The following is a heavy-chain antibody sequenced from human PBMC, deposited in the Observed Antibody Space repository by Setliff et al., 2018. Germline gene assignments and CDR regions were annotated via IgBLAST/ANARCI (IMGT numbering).Heavy chain of an antibody. D-gene: IGHD6-13*01. V-gene: IGHV3-48*01. Sequence: PGGSLRLSCAASGFTFRSYTMNWVRQAPGKGLEWVSYISSSSSTIYYADSVKGRFTISRDNAKNSLYLQMNSLRAEDTAVYYCARARGSSWLFYYMDVWGKGTTVTSP. CDR2: ISSSSSTI. CDR3: ARARGSSWLFYYMDV. J-gene: IGHJ6*03. CDR1: GFTFRSYT.